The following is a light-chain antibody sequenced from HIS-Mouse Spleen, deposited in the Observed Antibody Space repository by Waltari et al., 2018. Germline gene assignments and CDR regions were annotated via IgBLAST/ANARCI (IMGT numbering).Light chain of an antibody. CDR2: RNN. CDR1: SSNIGGNY. CDR3: AAWDDSLSGPV. J-gene: IGLJ3*02. Sequence: QSVLSQPPSPPGTPGQTRTIPCSGSSSNIGGNYVAWYQHPPGTAPKLHIYRNNQRPSGVPDRFSGSKSGTSASLAISGLRSEDEADYYCAAWDDSLSGPVFGGGTKLTVL. V-gene: IGLV1-47*01.